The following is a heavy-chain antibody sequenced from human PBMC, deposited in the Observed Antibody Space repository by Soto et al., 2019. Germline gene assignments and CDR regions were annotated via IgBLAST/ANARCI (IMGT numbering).Heavy chain of an antibody. Sequence: GGSLRRSCTASGFTFSSHWISWVRRAPGKGLEWVANTKQDGSDKNYVDSVKGRFTISRDNAKNSLYLQMNSLRVEDTAVYYCARDVSGTLGHDSGGQGTSFTVP. CDR3: ARDVSGTLGHDS. J-gene: IGHJ5*01. V-gene: IGHV3-7*01. CDR1: GFTFSSHW. D-gene: IGHD1-26*01. CDR2: TKQDGSDK.